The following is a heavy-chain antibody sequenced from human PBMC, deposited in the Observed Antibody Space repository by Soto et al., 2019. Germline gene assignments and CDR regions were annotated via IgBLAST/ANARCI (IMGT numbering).Heavy chain of an antibody. CDR3: AKDPLSAGYYEGIGPFDY. CDR1: GFTFSSYG. J-gene: IGHJ4*02. Sequence: GGSLRLSCAASGFTFSSYGMHWVRQAPGKGLEWVAVISYDGSNKYYADSVKGRFTISRDNSKNTLYLQMNSLRAEDTAVYYCAKDPLSAGYYEGIGPFDYWGQGTLVTVSS. V-gene: IGHV3-30*18. D-gene: IGHD3-22*01. CDR2: ISYDGSNK.